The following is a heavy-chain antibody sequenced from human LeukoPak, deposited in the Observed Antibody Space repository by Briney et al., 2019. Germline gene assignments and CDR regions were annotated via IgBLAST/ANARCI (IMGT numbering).Heavy chain of an antibody. D-gene: IGHD6-13*01. Sequence: GASVKVSCKASGYSFTGCYLHWVRQAPGQGLEWMGWIHPNSGGTNYAQKFQGRVTMTRDTSISTAYMELSRLRSDDTAVYYCARDPRIAAVEDPYFDYWGQGTLVTVSS. CDR3: ARDPRIAAVEDPYFDY. CDR1: GYSFTGCY. CDR2: IHPNSGGT. J-gene: IGHJ4*02. V-gene: IGHV1-2*02.